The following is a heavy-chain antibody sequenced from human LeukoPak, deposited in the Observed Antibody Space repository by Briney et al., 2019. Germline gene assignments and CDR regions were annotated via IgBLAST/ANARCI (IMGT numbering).Heavy chain of an antibody. Sequence: PGGSLRLSCAASGFTFSSYWMSWVRQAPGKGLEWVANIKQDGSEKYYVDSVKGRFTISRDNAKDSLYLQMNSLRAEDTAVYYCVYGIDAFDIWGQGTMVTVSS. CDR1: GFTFSSYW. J-gene: IGHJ3*02. CDR3: VYGIDAFDI. V-gene: IGHV3-7*03. CDR2: IKQDGSEK. D-gene: IGHD1-14*01.